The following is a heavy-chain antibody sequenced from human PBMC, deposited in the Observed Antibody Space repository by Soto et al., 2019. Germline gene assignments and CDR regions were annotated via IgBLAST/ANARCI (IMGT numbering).Heavy chain of an antibody. J-gene: IGHJ4*02. CDR2: IDPSDSYT. V-gene: IGHV5-10-1*01. CDR3: ARRQAAAGDNDLTFDF. Sequence: PGESLKISCKGSGYSFTSYWISWVRQMPGKGLEWVGRIDPSDSYTNYSPSFQGHVTISADKSISTAYLQWSSLKASDTAMYYCARRQAAAGDNDLTFDFWGQGTLVTVSS. CDR1: GYSFTSYW. D-gene: IGHD6-13*01.